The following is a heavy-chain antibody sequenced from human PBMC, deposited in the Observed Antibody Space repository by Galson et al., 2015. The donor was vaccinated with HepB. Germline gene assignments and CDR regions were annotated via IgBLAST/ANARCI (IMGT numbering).Heavy chain of an antibody. J-gene: IGHJ5*02. CDR3: ARKGFTTVVTPVGWFDP. CDR1: GFTFSSYW. CDR2: IKQDGSEK. V-gene: IGHV3-7*01. Sequence: LRLSCAASGFTFSSYWMSWVRQAPGKGLEWVANIKQDGSEKYYVDSVKGRFTISRDNAKNSLYLQMNSLRAEDTAVYYCARKGFTTVVTPVGWFDPWGQGTLVTVSS. D-gene: IGHD4-23*01.